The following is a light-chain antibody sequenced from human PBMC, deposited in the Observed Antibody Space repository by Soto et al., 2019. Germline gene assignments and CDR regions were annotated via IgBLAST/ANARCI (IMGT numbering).Light chain of an antibody. Sequence: DIQMTQSPSTLSASVGDRVTITCRASQDIDTSLAWFQQRPGKAPKLLIYAASGLESGVASTFSGSGSGTEFTLTISSVQPDDFATYFCQHYDTFSWTFGQGTKVEMK. CDR2: AAS. CDR3: QHYDTFSWT. J-gene: IGKJ1*01. CDR1: QDIDTS. V-gene: IGKV1-5*01.